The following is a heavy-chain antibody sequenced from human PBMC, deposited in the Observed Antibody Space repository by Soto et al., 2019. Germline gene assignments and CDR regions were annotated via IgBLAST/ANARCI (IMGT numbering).Heavy chain of an antibody. CDR1: GAALNRGNYY. J-gene: IGHJ5*02. Sequence: SETLSLTCSVSGAALNRGNYYWSLIRQVPGKGLEWIGHIYVTGAVDYNPSLRDRITISQDTSERQFSLNLRLVTAAATAVYYCARLRIATNNYKWFDPWGQGTLVTVSS. V-gene: IGHV4-31*03. CDR3: ARLRIATNNYKWFDP. D-gene: IGHD2-21*01. CDR2: IYVTGAV.